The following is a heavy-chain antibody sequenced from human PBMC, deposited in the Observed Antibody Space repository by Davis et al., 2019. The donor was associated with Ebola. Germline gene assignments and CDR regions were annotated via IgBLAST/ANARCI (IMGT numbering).Heavy chain of an antibody. CDR2: MNPNSANT. J-gene: IGHJ5*02. D-gene: IGHD4-11*01. CDR1: GYTFSSYA. V-gene: IGHV1-8*03. CDR3: ARVGYSNFSYNWFDP. Sequence: AASVKVSCKASGYTFSSYAINWVRQATGQGLEWMGWMNPNSANTGYAQKFQGRVTITRDTSASTAYMELSSLRSEDTAVYYCARVGYSNFSYNWFDPWGQGTLVTVSS.